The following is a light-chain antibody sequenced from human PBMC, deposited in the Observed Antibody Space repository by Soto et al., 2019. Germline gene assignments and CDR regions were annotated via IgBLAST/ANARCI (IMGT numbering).Light chain of an antibody. Sequence: EIGLTQSPGTLSLSPWERATRSCRASQSVSNNYLAWYQQKPGQAPGLLIYGASNRATGIPDRFSGSGSGTDFTLTISRLEPEDFAVYYCQQYGSSGTFGQGTKVDNK. CDR2: GAS. CDR3: QQYGSSGT. J-gene: IGKJ1*01. CDR1: QSVSNNY. V-gene: IGKV3-20*01.